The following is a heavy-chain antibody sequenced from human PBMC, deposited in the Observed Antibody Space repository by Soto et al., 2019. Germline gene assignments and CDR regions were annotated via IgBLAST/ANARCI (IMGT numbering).Heavy chain of an antibody. CDR3: AREEGYYNMGTFPGYYMDV. Sequence: QVQLVQSGPEVKKSGSSVKVSCKVSGGTLSSETISWLRQAPGQGLEWLGRIIPLLGIGNYAQQFQGRVTITEDISTNTGYMELSSLTSQDTAIYYCAREEGYYNMGTFPGYYMDVWGNGTTVTVSS. CDR1: GGTLSSET. V-gene: IGHV1-69*08. CDR2: IIPLLGIG. D-gene: IGHD3-9*01. J-gene: IGHJ6*03.